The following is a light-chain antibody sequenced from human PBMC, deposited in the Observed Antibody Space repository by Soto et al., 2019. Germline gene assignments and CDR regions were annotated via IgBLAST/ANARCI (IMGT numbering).Light chain of an antibody. Sequence: QSVLTQPPSASGTPGQRVTISCSGRSSNIGSNTVNWYQLLPGTAPKLLIYSNKQRPSGVPARFFASKSGTSASLAISELLSEDEADYYCAAWDDSLDGWEFGGGTKLTVL. CDR1: SSNIGSNT. V-gene: IGLV1-44*01. CDR2: SNK. CDR3: AAWDDSLDGWE. J-gene: IGLJ3*02.